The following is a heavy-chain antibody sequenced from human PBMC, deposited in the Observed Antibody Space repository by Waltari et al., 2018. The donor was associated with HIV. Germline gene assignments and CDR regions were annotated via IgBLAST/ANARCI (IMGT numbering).Heavy chain of an antibody. Sequence: QGQLVQSGAEVKKPGASVKVSCKASGYSFNNYGISWVRLAPGQGLEWMGWVITYNGNTKYAQNLQGRVTMTTDTSTTTAYMDLRSLTSDDTAVYYCARFGDCGGECYRYYYYGVDVWGQGTTVTVSS. CDR2: VITYNGNT. CDR3: ARFGDCGGECYRYYYYGVDV. CDR1: GYSFNNYG. D-gene: IGHD2-21*01. V-gene: IGHV1-18*01. J-gene: IGHJ6*02.